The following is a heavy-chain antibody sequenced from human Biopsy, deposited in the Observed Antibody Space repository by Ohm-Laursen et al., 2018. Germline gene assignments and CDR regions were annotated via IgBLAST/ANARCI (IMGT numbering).Heavy chain of an antibody. J-gene: IGHJ4*02. D-gene: IGHD4-23*01. CDR2: IQKDGNGK. CDR3: ARGSHYYGGSGFYSFDN. CDR1: GFSFSTYW. V-gene: IGHV3-7*04. Sequence: GSLRLSCAASGFSFSTYWMTWVRQAPGKGLEWVANIQKDGNGKYYVDSVKGRFTISRDNDKNSLSLQMTNLRAEDTAVYYCARGSHYYGGSGFYSFDNWGQGTLVTVSS.